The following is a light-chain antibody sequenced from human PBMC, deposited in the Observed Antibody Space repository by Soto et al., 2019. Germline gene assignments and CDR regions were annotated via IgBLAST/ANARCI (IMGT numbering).Light chain of an antibody. CDR1: SSGIRDYDY. Sequence: QSALTHPASVSWSPGQSITISCTGTSSGIRDYDYVSWYQQLPGNAPKLIMYEVSNRPSGISNRFSGSKSGNTASLTISGLQAEDEADYYCSSKSRDLFGTGTKVTVL. V-gene: IGLV2-14*01. CDR3: SSKSRDL. CDR2: EVS. J-gene: IGLJ1*01.